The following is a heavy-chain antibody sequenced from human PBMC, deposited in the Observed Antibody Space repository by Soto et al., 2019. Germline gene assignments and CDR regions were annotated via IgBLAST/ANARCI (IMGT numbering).Heavy chain of an antibody. D-gene: IGHD3-22*01. J-gene: IGHJ4*02. V-gene: IGHV1-69*13. Sequence: GASVKISCKASGGTFSSYAISWVRQAPGQGLEWMGGIIPIFGTANYAQKFQGRVTITADESTSTAYMELSSLRSEGTAVYYCARGDYDSSGYYYFVGYFDYWGQGTLVTVS. CDR1: GGTFSSYA. CDR2: IIPIFGTA. CDR3: ARGDYDSSGYYYFVGYFDY.